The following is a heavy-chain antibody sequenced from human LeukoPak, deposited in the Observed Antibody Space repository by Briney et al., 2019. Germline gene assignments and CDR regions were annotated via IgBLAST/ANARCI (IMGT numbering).Heavy chain of an antibody. V-gene: IGHV6-1*01. D-gene: IGHD6-19*01. CDR1: GDSVSSINGA. Sequence: SQTLSLTCAISGDSVSSINGAWNWVRQSPSRGLEWLGRTYYRSKWYSDYAVPIQGRMSTNPDTSKNQFTLHLFSVTPDDTAVYYCARDVATTGWYTFGYWGQGTRVTVSS. CDR3: ARDVATTGWYTFGY. J-gene: IGHJ4*02. CDR2: TYYRSKWYS.